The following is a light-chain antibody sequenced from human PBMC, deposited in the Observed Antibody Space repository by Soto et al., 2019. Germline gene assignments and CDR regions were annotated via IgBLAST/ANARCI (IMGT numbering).Light chain of an antibody. CDR1: SSDVGGYNY. J-gene: IGLJ1*01. V-gene: IGLV2-14*01. Sequence: QSVLTQPASVSGSPGQSITISCTGTSSDVGGYNYVSWYQQHPGKAPKFIIYEVSNRPSGVSNRFSGSKSGNTASLPISGLQAEDEADYYCSSYTSSVSYVFGTGTKVTVL. CDR3: SSYTSSVSYV. CDR2: EVS.